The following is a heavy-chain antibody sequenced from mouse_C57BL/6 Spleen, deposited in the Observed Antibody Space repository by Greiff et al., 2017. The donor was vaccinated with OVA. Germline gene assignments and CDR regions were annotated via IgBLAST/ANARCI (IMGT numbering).Heavy chain of an antibody. D-gene: IGHD1-1*01. V-gene: IGHV1-7*01. CDR3: ARGTTVVATDFDY. CDR2: INPSSGYT. J-gene: IGHJ2*01. Sequence: QVQLQQSGAELAKPGASVKLSCKASGYTFTSYWMHWVKQRPGQGLEWIGYINPSSGYTKYNQKFKDKATLTADKSSRTAYMQLSSLTYEDSAVYYCARGTTVVATDFDYWGQGTTLTVSS. CDR1: GYTFTSYW.